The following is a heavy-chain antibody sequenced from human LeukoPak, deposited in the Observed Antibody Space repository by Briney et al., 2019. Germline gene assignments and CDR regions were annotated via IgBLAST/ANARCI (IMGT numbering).Heavy chain of an antibody. V-gene: IGHV1-2*02. CDR3: ARGEGALDAFDI. J-gene: IGHJ3*02. Sequence: GASVKVSCKASGFTFTGYYMHWVRQAPGQGLEWMGWINPNSGGTNYAQKFQGRVTMTRDTSITTAYMELTSLRSDDTAVYYCARGEGALDAFDIWGRGTMVTVSS. CDR2: INPNSGGT. CDR1: GFTFTGYY.